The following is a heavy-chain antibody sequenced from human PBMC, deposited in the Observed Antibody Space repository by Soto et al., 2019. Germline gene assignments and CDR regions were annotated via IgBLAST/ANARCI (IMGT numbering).Heavy chain of an antibody. D-gene: IGHD1-1*01. CDR1: GYSFTSYW. Sequence: GESLKISCKGSGYSFTSYWIGWVRQMPGKGLEWMGIIYPGDSDTRYSPSFQGQVTISADKSISTAYLQWSSLKASDTAMYYCARVANCNPHHRWFDPWGQGTLVTVSS. CDR2: IYPGDSDT. V-gene: IGHV5-51*01. J-gene: IGHJ5*02. CDR3: ARVANCNPHHRWFDP.